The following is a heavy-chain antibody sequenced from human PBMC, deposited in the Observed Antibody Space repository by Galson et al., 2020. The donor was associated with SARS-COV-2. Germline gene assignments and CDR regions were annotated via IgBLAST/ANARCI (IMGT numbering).Heavy chain of an antibody. CDR3: ARDYRIVVVNVDAFDI. D-gene: IGHD3-22*01. J-gene: IGHJ3*02. V-gene: IGHV3-21*01. CDR2: ISSSSSYI. Sequence: GGSLRLSCAASGFTFSSYSMNWVRQAPGKGLEWVSSISSSSSYIYYADSVKGRLTISRDNAKNSLYLQMNSLRAEDTAVYYCARDYRIVVVNVDAFDIWGQGTMVTVSS. CDR1: GFTFSSYS.